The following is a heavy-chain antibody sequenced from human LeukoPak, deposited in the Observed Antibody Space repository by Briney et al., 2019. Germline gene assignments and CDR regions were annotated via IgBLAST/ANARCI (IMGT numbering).Heavy chain of an antibody. D-gene: IGHD3-3*01. J-gene: IGHJ4*02. CDR2: IKSKTDGGTT. CDR1: GFTFSNAW. CDR3: TTDSFVLEWLSTLDY. V-gene: IGHV3-15*07. Sequence: PGGSLRLSCAASGFTFSNAWMKWVRQAPGKGLEWVGRIKSKTDGGTTDYAAPVKGRFTISRDDSKNTLYLQMNSLKTEDTAVYYCTTDSFVLEWLSTLDYWGQGALVTVSS.